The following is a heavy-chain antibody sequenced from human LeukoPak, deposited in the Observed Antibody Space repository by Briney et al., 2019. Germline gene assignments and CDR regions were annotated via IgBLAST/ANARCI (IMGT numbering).Heavy chain of an antibody. D-gene: IGHD4/OR15-4a*01. Sequence: SETLSLTCTVSGGSISSYYWSWIRQPPGKGLEWIGYIYYSGSTNYNPSLKSRATISVDTPKNQFSLRLSSVTAADTAVYYCARRSMVRTVGYYYGMDVWGQGTTVTVSS. CDR2: IYYSGST. CDR1: GGSISSYY. V-gene: IGHV4-59*08. J-gene: IGHJ6*02. CDR3: ARRSMVRTVGYYYGMDV.